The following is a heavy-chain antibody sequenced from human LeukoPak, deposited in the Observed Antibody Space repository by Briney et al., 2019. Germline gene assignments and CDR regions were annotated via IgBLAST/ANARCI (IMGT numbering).Heavy chain of an antibody. Sequence: GGSLRLSCAASGFTFSSYGMHWVRQAPGKGLEWVAVISYDGSNKYYADSVKGRFTISRDNSKNTLYLQMNSLRAEDTAVYYCARVDYWGQGTLVTVSS. CDR3: ARVDY. CDR1: GFTFSSYG. V-gene: IGHV3-30*03. J-gene: IGHJ4*02. CDR2: ISYDGSNK.